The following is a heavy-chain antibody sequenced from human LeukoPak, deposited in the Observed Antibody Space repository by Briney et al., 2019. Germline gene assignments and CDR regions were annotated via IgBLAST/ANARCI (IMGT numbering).Heavy chain of an antibody. Sequence: GGSLRLSCAASGFTFSSYGMHWVRQAPGKGLEWVAVISYDGSNKYYADSVKGRFTISRDNSKNTLYLQMNSLRAEDTAVYYCARVDYWGQGTLVTVSS. CDR3: ARVDY. CDR1: GFTFSSYG. V-gene: IGHV3-30*03. J-gene: IGHJ4*02. CDR2: ISYDGSNK.